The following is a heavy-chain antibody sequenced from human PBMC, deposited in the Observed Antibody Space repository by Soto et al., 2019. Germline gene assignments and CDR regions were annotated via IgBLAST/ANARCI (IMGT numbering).Heavy chain of an antibody. CDR1: GYTFTSYG. CDR2: ISAYNGNT. J-gene: IGHJ6*02. Sequence: QVQLVQSGAEVKKPGASVKVSCKASGYTFTSYGISWVRQAPGQGLEWMGWISAYNGNTNYAQKLQGRVTMTTDTSTGTAYMELRSLRSDDTAGYYCARGPPGAGYDYVWGSYRYTAADYDYGMDVWGQGTTVTVSS. D-gene: IGHD3-16*02. CDR3: ARGPPGAGYDYVWGSYRYTAADYDYGMDV. V-gene: IGHV1-18*01.